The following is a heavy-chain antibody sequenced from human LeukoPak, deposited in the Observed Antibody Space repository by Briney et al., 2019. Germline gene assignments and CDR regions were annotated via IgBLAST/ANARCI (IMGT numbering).Heavy chain of an antibody. V-gene: IGHV3-11*01. CDR2: ISSTGTNI. CDR1: GGSISSSNYY. CDR3: ARDPPYSGHYFDY. J-gene: IGHJ4*02. Sequence: LSLTCTVSGGSISSSNYYWGWIRLPPGKGLEWLSYISSTGTNIYYADSVKGRFTISRDNAKSSLYLQMNSLGAEDTALYYCARDPPYSGHYFDYWGQGTLVTVAS. D-gene: IGHD1-26*01.